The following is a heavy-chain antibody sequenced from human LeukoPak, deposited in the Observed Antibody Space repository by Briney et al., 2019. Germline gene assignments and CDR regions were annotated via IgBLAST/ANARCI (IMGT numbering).Heavy chain of an antibody. J-gene: IGHJ5*02. V-gene: IGHV3-21*04. Sequence: GGSLRLSCAASGFTFSSYSMNWVRQAPGKGLEWVSCITSSSSYIYYADSVKGRFTISRDNAKNSLYLQMNSLKASDTAMYYCARHLYDSRDILLSWFDPWGQGTLVTVSS. CDR3: ARHLYDSRDILLSWFDP. CDR2: ITSSSSYI. D-gene: IGHD3-22*01. CDR1: GFTFSSYS.